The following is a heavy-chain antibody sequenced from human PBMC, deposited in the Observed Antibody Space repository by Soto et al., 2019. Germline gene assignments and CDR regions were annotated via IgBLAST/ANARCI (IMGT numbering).Heavy chain of an antibody. J-gene: IGHJ4*02. V-gene: IGHV1-2*04. Sequence: QVQLVQSGAEVKKPGASVKVSCKASGYTFTGYYMHWVRQAPGQVLEWMGWINPNSGGTNYAQKFQGWVTMTRDTSIITAYMELSRLRSDDTAVYYCARGYCSSTSCYWMSYFDYWGQGTLVTVSS. D-gene: IGHD2-2*01. CDR1: GYTFTGYY. CDR2: INPNSGGT. CDR3: ARGYCSSTSCYWMSYFDY.